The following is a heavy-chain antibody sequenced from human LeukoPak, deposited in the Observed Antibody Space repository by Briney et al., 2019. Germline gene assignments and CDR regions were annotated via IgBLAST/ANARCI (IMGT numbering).Heavy chain of an antibody. Sequence: SETLPLTCTVSGGSISSYYWSWIRQPPGKGLEWIGYIYYSGSTNYNPSLKSRVTISVDTSKNQFSLKLSSVTAADTAVYYCARLDTMVRGVIPLWGQGTLVTVSS. CDR3: ARLDTMVRGVIPL. D-gene: IGHD3-10*01. V-gene: IGHV4-59*08. J-gene: IGHJ4*02. CDR2: IYYSGST. CDR1: GGSISSYY.